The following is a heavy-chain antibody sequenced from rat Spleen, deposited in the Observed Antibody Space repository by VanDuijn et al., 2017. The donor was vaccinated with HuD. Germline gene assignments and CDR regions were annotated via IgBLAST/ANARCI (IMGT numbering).Heavy chain of an antibody. J-gene: IGHJ2*01. V-gene: IGHV2-4*01. CDR1: GFSLTSYG. CDR2: IWSGGST. CDR3: TRDHMMVVIRD. D-gene: IGHD1-12*02. Sequence: QVQLKESGPGLVQPSRTLSLTCTVSGFSLTSYGVSWVRQPPGKGLEWIAAIWSGGSTYYNSALKSRLSISRDTSKNQVFLKMNSLQTDDTGTYYCTRDHMMVVIRDWGQGVMVTVSS.